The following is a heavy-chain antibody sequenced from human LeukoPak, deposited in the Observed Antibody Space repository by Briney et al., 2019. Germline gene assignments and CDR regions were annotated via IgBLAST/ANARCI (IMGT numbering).Heavy chain of an antibody. CDR1: GFTVSSNY. D-gene: IGHD3-3*01. J-gene: IGHJ4*02. CDR3: AKSTTYYDSGE. CDR2: ISGSGGST. V-gene: IGHV3-23*01. Sequence: PGGSLRLSCAASGFTVSSNYMSWVRQAPGKGLEWVSAISGSGGSTYYADSVKGRFTISRDNSKNTLYLQMNSLRAEDTAVYYCAKSTTYYDSGEWGQGTLVTVSS.